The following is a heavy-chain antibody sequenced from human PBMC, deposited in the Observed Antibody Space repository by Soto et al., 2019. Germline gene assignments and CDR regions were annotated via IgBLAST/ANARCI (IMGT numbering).Heavy chain of an antibody. CDR1: GYSFTSYW. CDR3: AREHIVVVTDIPDNAFDI. V-gene: IGHV5-10-1*01. J-gene: IGHJ3*02. Sequence: GESLKISCKGSGYSFTSYWISWVRQMPGKGLEWMGRIDPSDSYTNYSPSFQGHVTISADKSISTAYLQWSSLKASDTAMYYCAREHIVVVTDIPDNAFDIWGQGTMVTVSS. D-gene: IGHD2-21*02. CDR2: IDPSDSYT.